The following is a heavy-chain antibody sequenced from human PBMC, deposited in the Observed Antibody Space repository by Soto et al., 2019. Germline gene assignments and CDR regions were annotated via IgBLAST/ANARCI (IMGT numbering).Heavy chain of an antibody. J-gene: IGHJ4*02. Sequence: QVQLQESGPVLVKTSETLSLTCTVSGGSVSSGPYHWNWVRQPPGKGLEWIGHISYSGTANYNPSLRGRVIMAADTSMTQFSLTLTSVTAADTAVYYCMRSHGAYWGQGALVTVSP. V-gene: IGHV4-61*01. CDR2: ISYSGTA. D-gene: IGHD2-8*01. CDR3: MRSHGAY. CDR1: GGSVSSGPYH.